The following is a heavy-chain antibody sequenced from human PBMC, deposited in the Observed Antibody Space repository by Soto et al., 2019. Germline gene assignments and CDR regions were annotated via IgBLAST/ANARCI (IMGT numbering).Heavy chain of an antibody. CDR1: GGSINSYF. Sequence: QVQLQESGPGLVKDSETLSLTCTVSGGSINSYFWTWIRQPAGKGLEWIGRISFSGSTNYNPSLKSRVRMSIDTSKSQFALKLTSVTAADTAIYYCAGARDLSPSEWGQGTLVTVS. J-gene: IGHJ4*02. V-gene: IGHV4-4*07. CDR2: ISFSGST. CDR3: AGARDLSPSE.